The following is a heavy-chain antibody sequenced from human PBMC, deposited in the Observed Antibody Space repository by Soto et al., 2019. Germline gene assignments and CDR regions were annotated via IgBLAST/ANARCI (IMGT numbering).Heavy chain of an antibody. CDR3: TRSRNYYDSSGSSLAFDI. J-gene: IGHJ3*02. Sequence: GGSLRLSCAASGFTFSGSAMHWVRQASGKGLEWVGRIRSKANSYAAAYAASVKGRFTISRDDSKNTAYLQMNSLKTEDTAVYYCTRSRNYYDSSGSSLAFDIWGQGTMVTVSS. V-gene: IGHV3-73*01. CDR1: GFTFSGSA. CDR2: IRSKANSYAA. D-gene: IGHD3-22*01.